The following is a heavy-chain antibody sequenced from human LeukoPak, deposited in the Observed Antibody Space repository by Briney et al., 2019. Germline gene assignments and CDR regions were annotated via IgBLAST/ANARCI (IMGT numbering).Heavy chain of an antibody. V-gene: IGHV3-21*01. Sequence: PGGSLRLSCAASGFTFSSYSMNWVRQAPGKGLEWVSSISSSSSYIYYADSVKGRFTISRDNAKNSLYLQMNNLRAEDAAVYYCATYSSLNRREFQYWGQGTLLTVSS. CDR2: ISSSSSYI. CDR3: ATYSSLNRREFQY. D-gene: IGHD3-22*01. CDR1: GFTFSSYS. J-gene: IGHJ1*01.